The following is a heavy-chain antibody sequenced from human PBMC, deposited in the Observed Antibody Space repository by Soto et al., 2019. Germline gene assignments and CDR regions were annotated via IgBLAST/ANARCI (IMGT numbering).Heavy chain of an antibody. CDR3: AKDPLLHYYGSGSYRANWFDP. J-gene: IGHJ5*02. Sequence: PGGSLRLSCAASGFTFSSYAMSWVRQAPGKGLEWVSAISGSGGSTYYADSVKGRFTISRDNSKNTLYLQMNSLRAEDTAVYYCAKDPLLHYYGSGSYRANWFDPWGQGTLVTVSS. CDR2: ISGSGGST. D-gene: IGHD3-10*01. CDR1: GFTFSSYA. V-gene: IGHV3-23*01.